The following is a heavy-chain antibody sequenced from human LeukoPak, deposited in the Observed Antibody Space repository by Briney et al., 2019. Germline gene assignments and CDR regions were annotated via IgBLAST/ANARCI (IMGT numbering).Heavy chain of an antibody. CDR3: ARQGRDGYKVYYMDV. CDR2: IYYSGST. CDR1: GGSISSSSYY. J-gene: IGHJ6*03. Sequence: TSETLSLTCTVSGGSISSSSYYWGWIRQPPWEGLEWIGSIYYSGSTYYNPSLKSRVTISVDTSKNQFSLKLSSVTAAETAVYCCARQGRDGYKVYYMDVWGKGTRSPSP. D-gene: IGHD5-24*01. V-gene: IGHV4-39*01.